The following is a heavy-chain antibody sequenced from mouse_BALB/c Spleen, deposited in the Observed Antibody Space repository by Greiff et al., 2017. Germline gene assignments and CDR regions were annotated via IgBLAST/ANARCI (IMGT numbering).Heavy chain of an antibody. J-gene: IGHJ4*01. CDR1: GFTFSSYA. Sequence: EVQGVESGGGLVKPGGSLKLSCAASGFTFSSYAMSWVRQSPEKRLEWVAEISSGGSYTYYPDTVTGRFTISRDNAKNTLYLEMCSLRSEDTAMYYCARVYYYGSSLYYAMDYWGQGTSVTVSS. D-gene: IGHD1-1*01. CDR2: ISSGGSYT. CDR3: ARVYYYGSSLYYAMDY. V-gene: IGHV5-9-4*01.